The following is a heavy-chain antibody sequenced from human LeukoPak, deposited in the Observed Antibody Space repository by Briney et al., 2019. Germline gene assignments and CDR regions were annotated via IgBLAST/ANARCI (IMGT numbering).Heavy chain of an antibody. CDR2: IYYSGST. V-gene: IGHV4-39*07. Sequence: PSETLSLTCTVSGGSISSSSYYWGWIRQPPGKGLEWIGSIYYSGSTYYNPSLKSRVTISVDTSKNQFSLKLSSVTAADTAVYYCAREGVQDCSSTSCYSPGYYYYYYYMDVWGKGTTVTVSS. J-gene: IGHJ6*03. D-gene: IGHD2-2*01. CDR1: GGSISSSSYY. CDR3: AREGVQDCSSTSCYSPGYYYYYYYMDV.